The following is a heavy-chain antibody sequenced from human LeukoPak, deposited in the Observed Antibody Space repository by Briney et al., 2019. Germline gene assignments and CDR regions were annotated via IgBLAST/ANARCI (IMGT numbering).Heavy chain of an antibody. CDR3: ARGGGLDV. CDR1: GFTFSSYA. D-gene: IGHD3-16*01. V-gene: IGHV3-7*03. J-gene: IGHJ6*02. CDR2: VNHNGNVN. Sequence: GGSLRLSCAASGFTFSSYAMHWVRQAPGKGLEWVASVNHNGNVNYYVDSVKGRFTISRDNAKNSLYLQMSNLRAEDTAVYFCARGGGLDVWGQGATVTVSS.